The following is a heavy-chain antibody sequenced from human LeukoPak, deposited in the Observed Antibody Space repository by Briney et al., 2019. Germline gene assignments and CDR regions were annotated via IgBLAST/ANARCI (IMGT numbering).Heavy chain of an antibody. CDR1: GYSFTSNY. V-gene: IGHV1-46*01. CDR2: IYPRDGST. Sequence: GASVNVSCKAPGYSFTSNYIHWVRQAPGQGLEWMGMIYPRDGSTSYAQKFQGRVTVTRDTSTSTVHMELSGLRSEDTAVYYCARDQEAFDYWGQGTLVTVSS. J-gene: IGHJ4*02. CDR3: ARDQEAFDY.